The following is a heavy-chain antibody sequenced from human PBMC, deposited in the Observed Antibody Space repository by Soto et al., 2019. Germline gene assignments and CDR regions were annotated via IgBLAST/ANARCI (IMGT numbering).Heavy chain of an antibody. CDR2: INPASGST. CDR1: GYTFTHYY. Sequence: QVQLVQSGAEVKKPGASVKLSCRTSGYTFTHYYINWVRQAPGQGLEWLGIINPASGSTNYAQDFQGRVTLTMDTSTTTAYMDLSGLRAEDTAIFYCARDLAAGDHWGQGTLVSVSS. CDR3: ARDLAAGDH. D-gene: IGHD6-13*01. J-gene: IGHJ4*02. V-gene: IGHV1-46*03.